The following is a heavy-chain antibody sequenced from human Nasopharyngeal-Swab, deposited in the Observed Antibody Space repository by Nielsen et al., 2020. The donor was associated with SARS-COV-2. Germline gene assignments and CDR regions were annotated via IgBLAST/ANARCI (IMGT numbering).Heavy chain of an antibody. D-gene: IGHD6-19*01. Sequence: SLKISCAASGFTFDDYAMHWVRQAPGKGLEWVSGISWNSGSIGYADSVKGRFTISRDNAKNSLYLQMNSLRAEDTALYYCAKEGSGWYLDYWGQGTLVTVSS. V-gene: IGHV3-9*01. J-gene: IGHJ4*02. CDR2: ISWNSGSI. CDR3: AKEGSGWYLDY. CDR1: GFTFDDYA.